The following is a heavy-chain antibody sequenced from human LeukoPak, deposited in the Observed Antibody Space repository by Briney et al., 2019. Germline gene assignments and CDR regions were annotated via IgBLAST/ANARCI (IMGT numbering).Heavy chain of an antibody. CDR1: GGSISSYY. CDR2: IYYSGST. Sequence: SETLSLTCTVSGGSISSYYWSWIRQPPGKGLEWIGYIYYSGSTNYNPSLKSRVTISVDTSKNQFSLKLSSVTAADTAVYYCARSPGYQPFDPWGQGTLVTVSS. CDR3: ARSPGYQPFDP. V-gene: IGHV4-59*08. D-gene: IGHD2-2*01. J-gene: IGHJ5*02.